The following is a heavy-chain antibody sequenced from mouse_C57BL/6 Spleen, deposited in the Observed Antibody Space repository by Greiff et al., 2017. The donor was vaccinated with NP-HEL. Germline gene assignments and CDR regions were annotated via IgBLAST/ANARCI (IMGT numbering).Heavy chain of an antibody. V-gene: IGHV5-9*01. CDR3: ARSYEGYAMDY. CDR1: GFTFSSYT. CDR2: ISGGGGNT. Sequence: EVHLVESGGGLVKPGGSLKLSCAASGFTFSSYTMSWVRQTPEQRLEWVATISGGGGNTYYPDSVKGRFTISRDNAKNTLYLQMSSLRSEDTALYYCARSYEGYAMDYWGQGTSVTVSS. D-gene: IGHD2-3*01. J-gene: IGHJ4*01.